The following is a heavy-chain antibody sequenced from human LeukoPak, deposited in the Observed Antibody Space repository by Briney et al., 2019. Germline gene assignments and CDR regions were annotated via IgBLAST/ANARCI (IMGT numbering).Heavy chain of an antibody. CDR2: IYSGGST. CDR3: ASGPGSHSNFEDY. D-gene: IGHD4-11*01. Sequence: GGSLTLSCAASGFPVCSNYMSWPRQARGKAGVWVSVIYSGGSTYYADSVKGRFTISRDNSKNTLYLQMNSLRAEDTAVDYCASGPGSHSNFEDYWGQGTLVTVSS. V-gene: IGHV3-53*01. J-gene: IGHJ4*02. CDR1: GFPVCSNY.